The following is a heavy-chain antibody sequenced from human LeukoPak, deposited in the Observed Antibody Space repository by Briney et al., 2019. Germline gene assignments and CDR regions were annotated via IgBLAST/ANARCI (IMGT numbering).Heavy chain of an antibody. CDR2: IYYTGST. CDR1: GGSITSGGYY. D-gene: IGHD3-22*01. V-gene: IGHV4-39*07. Sequence: SETLSLTCSVSGGSITSGGYYLAWIRQPPGKGLEWVGSIYYTGSTYYNPSLKRRVTILLYTSTKQLYLKFISVTVWDTAVYYCAKGSPHNSGYSPSCYDPWGQGILVTVSS. J-gene: IGHJ5*02. CDR3: AKGSPHNSGYSPSCYDP.